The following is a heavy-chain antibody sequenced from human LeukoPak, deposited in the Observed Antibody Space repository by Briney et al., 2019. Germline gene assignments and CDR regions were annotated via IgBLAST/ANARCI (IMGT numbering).Heavy chain of an antibody. CDR2: ISVYNGNT. J-gene: IGHJ4*02. V-gene: IGHV1-18*01. CDR1: GYTFISYG. D-gene: IGHD5-12*01. Sequence: ASVKVSCKASGYTFISYGISWVRQAPGQGLEWVGWISVYNGNTNYAQKLQGRVTMTTDTSTSTAYMELRSLRSDDTAVYYCANTNSGYYPGTLDHWGQGTLVTVSS. CDR3: ANTNSGYYPGTLDH.